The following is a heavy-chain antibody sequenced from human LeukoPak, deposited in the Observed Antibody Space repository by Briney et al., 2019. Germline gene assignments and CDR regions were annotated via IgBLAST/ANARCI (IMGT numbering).Heavy chain of an antibody. CDR3: ASSFYYDSRDY. Sequence: SETLSLTCVVSGGSFSGYFWSWIRQPPGKGLEWIGEITPSGSTNYSPSLKSRVSISIETSKKKLSLRLTSVTAADSAVYYCASSFYYDSRDYWGQGTLVTVSS. D-gene: IGHD3-22*01. CDR2: ITPSGST. J-gene: IGHJ4*02. V-gene: IGHV4-34*01. CDR1: GGSFSGYF.